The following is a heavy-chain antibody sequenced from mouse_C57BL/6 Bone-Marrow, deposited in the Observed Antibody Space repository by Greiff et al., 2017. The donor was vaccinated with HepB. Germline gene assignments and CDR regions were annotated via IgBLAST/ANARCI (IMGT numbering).Heavy chain of an antibody. CDR2: INPNNGGT. CDR3: AIDYDWYFDV. D-gene: IGHD2-4*01. CDR1: GYTFTDYY. Sequence: VQLQQSGPVLVKPGASVKISCKASGYTFTDYYMNWVKQSHGKSLEWIGDINPNNGGTSYNQKFKGKATLTVDKSSSTAYMELRSLTAEDSAVYYCAIDYDWYFDVWGTGTTVTVSS. V-gene: IGHV1-26*01. J-gene: IGHJ1*03.